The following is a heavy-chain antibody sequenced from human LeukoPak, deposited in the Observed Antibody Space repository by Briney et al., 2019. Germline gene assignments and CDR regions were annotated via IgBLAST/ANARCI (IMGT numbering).Heavy chain of an antibody. Sequence: GGSLRLSCAASGFTFSVYFMGWVRQAPGKGLEWVANIKQDGSEKYYVDSVRGRFTISRDNAKNSLYLQMNSLRAEDTAVYYCARGKVVVTWGQGTLVTVSS. CDR2: IKQDGSEK. V-gene: IGHV3-7*03. CDR1: GFTFSVYF. CDR3: ARGKVVVT. D-gene: IGHD3-22*01. J-gene: IGHJ5*02.